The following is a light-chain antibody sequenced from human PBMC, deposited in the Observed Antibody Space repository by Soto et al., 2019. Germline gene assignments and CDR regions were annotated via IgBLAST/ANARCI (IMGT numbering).Light chain of an antibody. J-gene: IGKJ4*01. Sequence: DIVMTQSPDSLAVSLGERATINCKSSEIVLYSSNNKNYLAWYQQKPGQPPKLLIYWASTRESGVPDRFSGSGSGTDFTLTISSLQAEDVAVYYCQQYYSTLFTFGGGTKVDI. CDR3: QQYYSTLFT. V-gene: IGKV4-1*01. CDR2: WAS. CDR1: EIVLYSSNNKNY.